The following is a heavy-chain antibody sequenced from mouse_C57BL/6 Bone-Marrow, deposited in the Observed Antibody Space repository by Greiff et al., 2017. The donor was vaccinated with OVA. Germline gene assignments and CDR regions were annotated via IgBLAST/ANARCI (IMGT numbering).Heavy chain of an antibody. D-gene: IGHD1-1*01. CDR2: INPSSGYT. Sequence: VQLQQSGAELARPGASVKMSCKASGYTFTSYTMHWVKPRPGQGLEWIGYINPSSGYTKYNQKFKDKATLTADKSSSTAYMQLSSLTSEDSAVYYCARPVVNFDDWGQGTTLTVSS. CDR1: GYTFTSYT. J-gene: IGHJ2*01. V-gene: IGHV1-4*01. CDR3: ARPVVNFDD.